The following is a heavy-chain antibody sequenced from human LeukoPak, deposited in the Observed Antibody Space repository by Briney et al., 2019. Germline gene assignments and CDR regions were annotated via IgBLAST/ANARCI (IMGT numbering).Heavy chain of an antibody. V-gene: IGHV1-69*06. CDR1: GGTFSSYA. Sequence: SVKVSCKASGGTFSSYAISWVRQAPGQGLEWMGGIIPIFGTPNYAQKFQGRVTIIADTSTSTAYMELNNLTSEDTAVYYCARGRSVGTTTRRISFYFDYWGQGTLVTVSS. J-gene: IGHJ4*02. D-gene: IGHD1-26*01. CDR3: ARGRSVGTTTRRISFYFDY. CDR2: IIPIFGTP.